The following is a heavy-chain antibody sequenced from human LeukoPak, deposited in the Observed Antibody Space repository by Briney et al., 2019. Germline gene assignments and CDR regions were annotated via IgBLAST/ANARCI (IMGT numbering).Heavy chain of an antibody. D-gene: IGHD1-26*01. V-gene: IGHV3-48*04. CDR3: ARGGATKTFDF. J-gene: IGHJ4*02. CDR1: GFTFTHYG. Sequence: GGSLRLSCSATGFTFTHYGMDWVRQAPGKGLEWVSYISGDTRAIYYADSVKGRFTISRDTAENSVYLQMHILRAEDTAVYYCARGGATKTFDFWAREPWSPSPQ. CDR2: ISGDTRAI.